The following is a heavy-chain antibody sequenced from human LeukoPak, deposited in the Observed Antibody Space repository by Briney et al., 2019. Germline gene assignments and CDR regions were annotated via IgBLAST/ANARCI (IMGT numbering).Heavy chain of an antibody. CDR1: GFTFSSYS. V-gene: IGHV3-21*01. Sequence: GGSLRLSCAASGFTFSSYSMNWVRQAPGKGLEWVSSISSSSSYIYYADSVKGRFTISRDNAKNSLYLQMNSLRAEDTAVYYCARGVRYSCYDAFDIWGQGTMVTVSS. CDR2: ISSSSSYI. J-gene: IGHJ3*02. CDR3: ARGVRYSCYDAFDI. D-gene: IGHD5-18*01.